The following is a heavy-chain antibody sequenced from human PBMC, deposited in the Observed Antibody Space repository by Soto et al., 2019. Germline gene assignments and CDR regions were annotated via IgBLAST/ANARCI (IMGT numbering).Heavy chain of an antibody. CDR2: IYPGDSDT. J-gene: IGHJ3*02. CDR3: ARLDSLWLATRNAFDI. V-gene: IGHV5-51*01. CDR1: GYSFTSYW. Sequence: GESLKISCKGSGYSFTSYWIGWVRQMPGKGLEWMGIIYPGDSDTRYSPSFQGQVTISADKSISTAYLQWSSLKASDTAMYYCARLDSLWLATRNAFDIWGQGTMVTVSS. D-gene: IGHD6-19*01.